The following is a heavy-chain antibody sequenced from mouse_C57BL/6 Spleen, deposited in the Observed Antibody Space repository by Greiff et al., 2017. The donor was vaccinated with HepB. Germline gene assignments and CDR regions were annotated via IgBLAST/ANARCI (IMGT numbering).Heavy chain of an antibody. V-gene: IGHV4-1*01. J-gene: IGHJ1*03. CDR1: AVDFSRYW. Sequence: AAEAVDFSRYWMSWVRRAPGKGLEWIGEINPDSSTINYAPSLKDKFIISRDNAKNTLYLQMSKVRSEDTALYYCARQGLYYGSSLWYFDVWGTGTTVTVSS. CDR2: INPDSSTI. D-gene: IGHD1-1*01. CDR3: ARQGLYYGSSLWYFDV.